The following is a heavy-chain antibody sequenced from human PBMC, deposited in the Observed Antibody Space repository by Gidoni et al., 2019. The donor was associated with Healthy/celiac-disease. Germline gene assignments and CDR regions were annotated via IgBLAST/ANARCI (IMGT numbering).Heavy chain of an antibody. CDR1: GGSISSGSYY. D-gene: IGHD1-26*01. V-gene: IGHV4-61*02. J-gene: IGHJ4*02. CDR3: ARALGRSGSFLDY. CDR2: IYTSGST. Sequence: QVQLQESGPGLVKPSQTLSLTCTVSGGSISSGSYYWSGIRQPAGKGLEWIGRIYTSGSTNYNPSLKSRVTISVDTSKNQFSLKLSSVTAADTAVYYCARALGRSGSFLDYWGQGTLVTVSS.